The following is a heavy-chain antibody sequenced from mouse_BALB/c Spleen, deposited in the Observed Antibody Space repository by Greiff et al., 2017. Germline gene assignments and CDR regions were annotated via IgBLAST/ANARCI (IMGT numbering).Heavy chain of an antibody. J-gene: IGHJ1*01. D-gene: IGHD1-1*01. CDR3: ARSGHYYGSSPYWYFDV. CDR1: GYTFTDYW. V-gene: IGHV1-69*01. CDR2: IDTSDSYT. Sequence: QVQLQQPGAELVMPGASVKMSCKASGYTFTDYWMHWVKQRPGQGLEWIGAIDTSDSYTSYNQKFKGKATLTVDESSSTAYMQLSSLTSEDSAVYYCARSGHYYGSSPYWYFDVWGAGTTVTVSS.